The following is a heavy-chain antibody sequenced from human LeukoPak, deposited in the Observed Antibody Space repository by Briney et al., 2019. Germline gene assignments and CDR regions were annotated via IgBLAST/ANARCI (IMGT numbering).Heavy chain of an antibody. J-gene: IGHJ6*03. D-gene: IGHD3-3*01. Sequence: ASVKVSCKASGYTFTSYDINWVRQATGQGLEWMGWMNPNSGNTGYAQKFQGRVTMTRNTSISTAYMELSSLRSEDTAVYYCARGSQNHWNYYYMDVWGKGTTVTVSS. CDR1: GYTFTSYD. CDR3: ARGSQNHWNYYYMDV. V-gene: IGHV1-8*01. CDR2: MNPNSGNT.